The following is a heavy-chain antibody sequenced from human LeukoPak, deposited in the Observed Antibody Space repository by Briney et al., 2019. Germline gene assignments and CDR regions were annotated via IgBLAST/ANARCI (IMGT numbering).Heavy chain of an antibody. J-gene: IGHJ4*02. Sequence: HPGGPLRLSCAASGFTFSSYGMSWVRQAPGKGLEWVSAISGSGGSTYYADSVKGRFTISRDNSKNTLYLQMNSLRAEDTAVYYCARISPTTQMNNWGRGTLVTVSS. CDR1: GFTFSSYG. CDR2: ISGSGGST. D-gene: IGHD4-11*01. CDR3: ARISPTTQMNN. V-gene: IGHV3-23*01.